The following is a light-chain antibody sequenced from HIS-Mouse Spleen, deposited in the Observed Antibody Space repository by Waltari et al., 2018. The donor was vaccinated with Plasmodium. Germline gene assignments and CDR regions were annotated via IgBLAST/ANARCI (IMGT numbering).Light chain of an antibody. CDR1: SSDVGSSNL. CDR2: EGS. Sequence: QSALTQPASVSGSPGQSITISCTGTSSDVGSSNLFSWYQQPPGKAPKLMIYEGSKRPSGVSNRFSGSKSGNTASLTISGLQAEDEADYYCCSYAGSSTYVFGTGTKVTVL. CDR3: CSYAGSSTYV. J-gene: IGLJ1*01. V-gene: IGLV2-23*01.